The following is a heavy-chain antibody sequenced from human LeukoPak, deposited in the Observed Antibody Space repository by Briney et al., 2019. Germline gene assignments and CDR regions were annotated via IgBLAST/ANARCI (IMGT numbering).Heavy chain of an antibody. V-gene: IGHV1-8*01. J-gene: IGHJ5*02. CDR3: ARGPYYYDSSGYYAGWFDP. D-gene: IGHD3-22*01. CDR2: MNPNSGNT. Sequence: RASVKVSCKASRYTFTSYDINWVRQATGQGLEWMGWMNPNSGNTGYAQKFQGRVTMTRNTSISTAYMELSSLRSEDTAVYYCARGPYYYDSSGYYAGWFDPWGQGTLATVSS. CDR1: RYTFTSYD.